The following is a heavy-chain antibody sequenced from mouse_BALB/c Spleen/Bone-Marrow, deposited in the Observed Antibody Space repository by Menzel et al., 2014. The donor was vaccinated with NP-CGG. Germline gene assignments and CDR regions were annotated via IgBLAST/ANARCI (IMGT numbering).Heavy chain of an antibody. CDR2: IDPANGNT. V-gene: IGHV14-3*02. CDR1: GFNIKDTY. CDR3: ARYDYGVYFDY. Sequence: VQLQQSGAEVVKPGASVKLSCTASGFNIKDTYMHWVKQRPEQGLEWIGRIDPANGNTKYDPKFQGKTTITADTSSNTAYLQPSSLTSEDTAVYYCARYDYGVYFDYWGQGTTLTVSS. D-gene: IGHD2-4*01. J-gene: IGHJ2*01.